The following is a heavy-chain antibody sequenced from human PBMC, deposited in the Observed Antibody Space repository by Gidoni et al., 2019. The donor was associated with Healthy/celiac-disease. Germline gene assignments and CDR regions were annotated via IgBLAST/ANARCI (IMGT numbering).Heavy chain of an antibody. J-gene: IGHJ5*02. D-gene: IGHD3-9*01. CDR2: IWYDGSNK. CDR1: GFTFSSYG. V-gene: IGHV3-33*01. CDR3: ARGPLLTGYYNVDWFDP. Sequence: QVQLVESGGGVVQPGRSLRLSCAASGFTFSSYGMHWVRQAPGKGLEWVAVIWYDGSNKYYADSVKGRFTISRDNSKNTLYLQMNSLRAEDTAVYYCARGPLLTGYYNVDWFDPWGQGTLVTVSS.